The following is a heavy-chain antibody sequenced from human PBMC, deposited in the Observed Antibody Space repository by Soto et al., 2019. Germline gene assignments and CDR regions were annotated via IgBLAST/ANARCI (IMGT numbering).Heavy chain of an antibody. J-gene: IGHJ4*02. D-gene: IGHD3-16*01. CDR2: ISAYNDYT. CDR1: GYTFTDHG. CDR3: AKDRPRLTQNFLDVY. Sequence: QIQLVQSGAEVKKPGASVKVSCKASGYTFTDHGISWVRQAPGQGVEWMGWISAYNDYTAYAQKFQGSVTMTTDKYTNTAYMELRSLTSDDTSVYSCAKDRPRLTQNFLDVYWGQGTLVTVSS. V-gene: IGHV1-18*01.